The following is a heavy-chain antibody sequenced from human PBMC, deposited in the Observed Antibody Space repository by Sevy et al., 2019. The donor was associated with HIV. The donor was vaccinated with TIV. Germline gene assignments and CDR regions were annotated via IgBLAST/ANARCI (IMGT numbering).Heavy chain of an antibody. V-gene: IGHV4-59*01. CDR1: CGSISNYY. CDR2: IYYSGGT. CDR3: ARGNSGSYGWFDP. D-gene: IGHD1-26*01. J-gene: IGHJ5*02. Sequence: SETLSLTCTVSCGSISNYYWNWIRQPPGKGLEWIGYIYYSGGTNYNPSLRSRVTMSADTSKNQFSLKLSFVTAADTAMYYCARGNSGSYGWFDPWGQGTLVTVSS.